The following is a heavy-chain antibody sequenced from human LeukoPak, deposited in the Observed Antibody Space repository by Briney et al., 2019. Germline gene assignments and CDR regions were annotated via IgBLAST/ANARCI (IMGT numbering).Heavy chain of an antibody. Sequence: SDTLSLTCTVSGYSISRGYYWGWIRQPPGKGLEWIGRIYHSGSTYYNPSLKSRVTISVDTYKNQIYLKVSSVTAADTAVYCCERVVRYFDWSRRDYYMDVWGKGTTVTISS. J-gene: IGHJ6*03. CDR1: GYSISRGYY. V-gene: IGHV4-38-2*02. D-gene: IGHD3-9*01. CDR3: ERVVRYFDWSRRDYYMDV. CDR2: IYHSGST.